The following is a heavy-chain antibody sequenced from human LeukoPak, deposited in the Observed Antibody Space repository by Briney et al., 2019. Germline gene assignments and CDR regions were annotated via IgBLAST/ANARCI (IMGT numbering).Heavy chain of an antibody. V-gene: IGHV3-30*04. CDR2: ISSDGKNK. J-gene: IGHJ4*02. CDR1: GFTFSTYA. D-gene: IGHD3-10*01. Sequence: GRSLRLSCAASGFTFSTYAMHWVRQAPGKGLEWVAVISSDGKNKYYSDSVKGRFTISRDNSKNTLYLQMNSLRAEDTAVFYCGRDRYYSSGTSLDYWGQGTLVTVSS. CDR3: GRDRYYSSGTSLDY.